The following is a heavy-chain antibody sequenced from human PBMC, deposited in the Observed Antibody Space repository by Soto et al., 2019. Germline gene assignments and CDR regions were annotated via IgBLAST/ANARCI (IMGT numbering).Heavy chain of an antibody. V-gene: IGHV3-74*01. Sequence: GGSLTLSCAPSGCTFSSYRMNSVRQAPGKGLEWVPHINSGGSSTNYADSVKGRFTISRDNAKNTLYLQMNSLRAEDTAVYYCARDLWGSFDYWGQGILVTVSS. CDR1: GCTFSSYR. CDR2: INSGGSST. J-gene: IGHJ4*01. CDR3: ARDLWGSFDY. D-gene: IGHD3-10*01.